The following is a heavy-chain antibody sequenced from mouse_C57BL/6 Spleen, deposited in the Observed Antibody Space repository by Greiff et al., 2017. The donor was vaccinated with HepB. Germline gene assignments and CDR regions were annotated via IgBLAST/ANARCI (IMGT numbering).Heavy chain of an antibody. V-gene: IGHV1-69*01. Sequence: VQLQQPGAELVMPGASVKLSCKASGYTFTSYWMHWVKQRPGQGLEWIGEIDPSDSYTNYNQKFKGKSTLTVDKSSSTAYMQLSSLTSEDSAVYYCARREVVAFRYFDVWGTGTTVTVSS. J-gene: IGHJ1*03. CDR2: IDPSDSYT. D-gene: IGHD1-1*01. CDR3: ARREVVAFRYFDV. CDR1: GYTFTSYW.